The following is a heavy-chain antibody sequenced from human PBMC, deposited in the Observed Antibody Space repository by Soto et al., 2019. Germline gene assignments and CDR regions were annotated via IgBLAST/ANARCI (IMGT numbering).Heavy chain of an antibody. V-gene: IGHV4-30-2*01. CDR1: GDSISSGGYS. CDR2: IYHSGST. D-gene: IGHD3-10*01. CDR3: AREKNVLPGGYFDY. Sequence: QLQLQESGSGLVKPSQTLSLTCAVSGDSISSGGYSWSWIRQPPGKGLEWIGYIYHSGSTYYNPSLKSRVTISVDRSKNQFSRKLSSVTAEDTAVYYCAREKNVLPGGYFDYWGQGTLVTVSS. J-gene: IGHJ4*02.